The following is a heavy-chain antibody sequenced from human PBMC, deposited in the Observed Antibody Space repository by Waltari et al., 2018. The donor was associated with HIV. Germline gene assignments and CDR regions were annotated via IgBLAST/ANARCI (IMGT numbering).Heavy chain of an antibody. Sequence: EVHLVESGGVVVQPGGSLRPSCAASGFTSDDYAMHWVRQAPGKGLEWVSFISWDGGSTYYADSVKGRFTISRDNSKNSLYLQMNSLRAEDTALYYCSTYGDSEAFDIWGQGTMVTVSS. CDR3: STYGDSEAFDI. CDR1: GFTSDDYA. D-gene: IGHD4-17*01. J-gene: IGHJ3*02. CDR2: ISWDGGST. V-gene: IGHV3-43D*03.